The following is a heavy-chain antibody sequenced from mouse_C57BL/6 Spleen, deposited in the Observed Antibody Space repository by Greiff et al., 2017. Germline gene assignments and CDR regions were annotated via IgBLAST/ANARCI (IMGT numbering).Heavy chain of an antibody. J-gene: IGHJ2*01. CDR2: INPSSGYP. CDR3: ARGEGNYYFDY. Sequence: QVQLKESGAELARPGASVKMSCKASGYTFTSYTMHWVQQRPGQGLEWIGYINPSSGYPKYNQKFKDKATLTADKSSSTAYMQLSSLTSYDSAVYYCARGEGNYYFDYWGQGTTLTVSS. CDR1: GYTFTSYT. D-gene: IGHD2-1*01. V-gene: IGHV1-4*01.